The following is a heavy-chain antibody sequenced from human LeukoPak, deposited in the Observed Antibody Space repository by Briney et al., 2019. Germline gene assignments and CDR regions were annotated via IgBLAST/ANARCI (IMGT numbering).Heavy chain of an antibody. Sequence: SVKVSCTASGGTFSSYAISWVRQAPGQGLEWMGGIIPIFGTANYAQKFQGRVTITADESTSTAYMELSSLRSEDTAVYYCARDTANGEALDIWGQGTMVTVSS. CDR2: IIPIFGTA. D-gene: IGHD3-10*01. CDR1: GGTFSSYA. CDR3: ARDTANGEALDI. V-gene: IGHV1-69*13. J-gene: IGHJ3*02.